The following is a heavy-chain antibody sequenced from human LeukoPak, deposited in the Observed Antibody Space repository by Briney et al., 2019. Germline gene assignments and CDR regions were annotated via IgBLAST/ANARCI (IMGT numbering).Heavy chain of an antibody. CDR1: GFAFSSHA. CDR3: ARGSTYDFWSGDALDV. D-gene: IGHD3-3*01. J-gene: IGHJ3*01. CDR2: ISGSAEKT. Sequence: GGSLRLSCAASGFAFSSHAMTWVRQAPEKGLEWVSSISGSAEKTYYADSVKGRFTISRDSSQKILNLQMDNLRVEDTAIYYCARGSTYDFWSGDALDVWGQGTMVTVAS. V-gene: IGHV3-23*01.